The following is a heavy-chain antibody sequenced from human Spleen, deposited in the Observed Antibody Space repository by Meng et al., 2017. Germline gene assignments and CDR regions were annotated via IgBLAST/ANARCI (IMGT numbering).Heavy chain of an antibody. CDR3: ARVSTGDFWSGYYTGGWFDP. J-gene: IGHJ5*02. V-gene: IGHV4-31*01. Sequence: HVPRREAAPGLVNPSQTLSLTCTVSGGSISSGGYSWSWIRQHPGKGLEWIGYIYYSGSTYYNPSLKSLVTISVDTSKNQFSLKLSSVTAADTAVYYCARVSTGDFWSGYYTGGWFDPWGQGTLVTVSS. CDR2: IYYSGST. D-gene: IGHD3-3*01. CDR1: GGSISSGGYS.